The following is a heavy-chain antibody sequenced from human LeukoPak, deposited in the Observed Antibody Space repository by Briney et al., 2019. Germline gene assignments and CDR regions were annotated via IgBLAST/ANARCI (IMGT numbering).Heavy chain of an antibody. Sequence: GGSLRLSCAASGFSFDINSMTWVRQAPGKGLEWVSSISSSSSYMYYADSVKGRFTISRDNAKNSLYLQMNRLRAEDTAVYYCARVRPYYDSSGYYVDWGQRTLVTDSS. CDR1: GFSFDINS. V-gene: IGHV3-21*01. CDR2: ISSSSSYM. D-gene: IGHD3-22*01. J-gene: IGHJ4*02. CDR3: ARVRPYYDSSGYYVD.